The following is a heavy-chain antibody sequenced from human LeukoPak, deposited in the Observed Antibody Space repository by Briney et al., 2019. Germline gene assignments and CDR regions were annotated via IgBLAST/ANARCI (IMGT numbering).Heavy chain of an antibody. Sequence: ASVKVSCKASGGTFSSYAISWVRQAPGQGLEWMGGIIPIFGTANYAQKFQGRVTITADESTSTAYMELSSLRSEDTAVYYCARDYSSGWPQDAFDIWGQGTMVTVSS. V-gene: IGHV1-69*01. CDR1: GGTFSSYA. D-gene: IGHD6-19*01. J-gene: IGHJ3*02. CDR3: ARDYSSGWPQDAFDI. CDR2: IIPIFGTA.